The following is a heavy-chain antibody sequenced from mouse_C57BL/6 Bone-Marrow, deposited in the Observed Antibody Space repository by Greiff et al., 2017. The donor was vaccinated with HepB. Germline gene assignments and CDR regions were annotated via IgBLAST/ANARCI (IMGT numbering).Heavy chain of an antibody. CDR1: GYTFTDYY. CDR2: INPYNVGT. V-gene: IGHV1-19*01. J-gene: IGHJ3*01. CDR3: ARECSSGFAY. D-gene: IGHD3-2*02. Sequence: EVQLQQSGPVLVKPGASVKMSCKASGYTFTDYYMNWVKQSHGKSLEWIGVINPYNVGTSYNQKFKGKATLTVDKSSSTAYMELNSLTSEDSAVYYCARECSSGFAYWGQGPLVTVSA.